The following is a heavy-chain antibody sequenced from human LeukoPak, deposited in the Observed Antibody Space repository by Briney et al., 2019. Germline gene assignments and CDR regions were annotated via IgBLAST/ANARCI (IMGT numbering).Heavy chain of an antibody. D-gene: IGHD2-2*01. Sequence: GGSLRLSCAASEFTFSSYAMSWVRQAPGKGLEWVSAISDSGGSAYYADSVKGRFTVSRDNSKNTMYLQMNSLRAEDTAVYYCAKDRRACSSSSCYYRFDYWGQGTLVTVSS. CDR2: ISDSGGSA. V-gene: IGHV3-23*01. CDR1: EFTFSSYA. J-gene: IGHJ4*02. CDR3: AKDRRACSSSSCYYRFDY.